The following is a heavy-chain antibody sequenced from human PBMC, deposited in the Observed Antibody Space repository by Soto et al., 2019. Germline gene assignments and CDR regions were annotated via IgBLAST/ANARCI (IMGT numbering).Heavy chain of an antibody. CDR1: GFTFSSYG. J-gene: IGHJ6*02. CDR3: ARDLGQTVAGTGYYYYGMDV. D-gene: IGHD6-19*01. CDR2: IWYDGSNK. V-gene: IGHV3-33*01. Sequence: GGSLRLSCAASGFTFSSYGMHWVRQAPGKGLEWVAVIWYDGSNKYYADSVKGRFTISRDNSKNTLYLQMNSLRAEDTAVYYCARDLGQTVAGTGYYYYGMDVWGQGTTVTVSS.